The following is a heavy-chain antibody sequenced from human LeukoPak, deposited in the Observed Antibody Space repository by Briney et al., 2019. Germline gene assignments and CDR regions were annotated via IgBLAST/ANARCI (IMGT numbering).Heavy chain of an antibody. D-gene: IGHD2-21*02. CDR3: AKECCGGDCYTFDY. J-gene: IGHJ4*02. CDR1: GFTFSSYG. V-gene: IGHV3-30*18. Sequence: GRSLRLSCAASGFTFSSYGMHWVRQAPGKGLEWVAVISYDGSNKYYADSVKGRFTISRDNSKNTLYLQMNSLRAEDTAVYYCAKECCGGDCYTFDYWGQGTLVTVSS. CDR2: ISYDGSNK.